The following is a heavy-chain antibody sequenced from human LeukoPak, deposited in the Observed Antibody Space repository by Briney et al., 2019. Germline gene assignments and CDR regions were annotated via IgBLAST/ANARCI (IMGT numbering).Heavy chain of an antibody. CDR1: GFTVSSNY. CDR3: ARDSEEKDYYGMDV. D-gene: IGHD3-10*01. J-gene: IGHJ6*02. CDR2: IYSGGST. V-gene: IGHV3-66*01. Sequence: PGGSLRLSCAASGFTVSSNYMSWVRQAPGKGLEWVSVIYSGGSTYYADSVKGRFTISRDNSKNTLYLQMNSLRAEDTAVYYCARDSEEKDYYGMDVWGQGTTVTVSS.